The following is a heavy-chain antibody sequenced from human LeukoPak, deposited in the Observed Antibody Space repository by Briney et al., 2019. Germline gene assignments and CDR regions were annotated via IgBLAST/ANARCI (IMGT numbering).Heavy chain of an antibody. D-gene: IGHD3-10*01. CDR1: GFTVSSNY. CDR2: LYSGGNT. J-gene: IGHJ4*02. CDR3: ARYDGGSGPFDY. Sequence: EGSLRLSCAVSGFTVSSNYMSWVRQAPGKGLEWVSVLYSGGNTYYADSVKGRFTVSRDNSKNTLYLQMNSLRAEDTAVYYCARYDGGSGPFDYWGQGTLVTVSS. V-gene: IGHV3-53*01.